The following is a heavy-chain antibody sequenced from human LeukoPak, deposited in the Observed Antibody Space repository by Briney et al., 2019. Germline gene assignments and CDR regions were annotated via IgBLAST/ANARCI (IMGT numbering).Heavy chain of an antibody. CDR1: GFTVSTNY. Sequence: GGSLRLSCVASGFTVSTNYMSWVRQAPGKGLEWVSVFYSGGNTYYADSVKGRFTISRDNSKNTLYLQMNSLRAEDTAVYYCARAAVGAWSYWGQGTLVTVSS. CDR2: FYSGGNT. J-gene: IGHJ4*02. V-gene: IGHV3-53*01. D-gene: IGHD1-26*01. CDR3: ARAAVGAWSY.